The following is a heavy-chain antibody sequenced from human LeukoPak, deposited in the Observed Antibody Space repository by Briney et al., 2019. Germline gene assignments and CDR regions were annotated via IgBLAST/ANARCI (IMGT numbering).Heavy chain of an antibody. V-gene: IGHV3-33*06. D-gene: IGHD3-10*01. J-gene: IGHJ4*02. CDR2: IWYDGTNQ. CDR1: GFTFSSYA. Sequence: PGRSLRLSCAASGFTFSSYAMHWVRQAPGKGLEWVAVIWYDGTNQYYADSVKGRFTISRDNSKNTLYLQMNSLRADDTAVYYCAKDRTVFRGITYYFDYWGQGTLVTVSS. CDR3: AKDRTVFRGITYYFDY.